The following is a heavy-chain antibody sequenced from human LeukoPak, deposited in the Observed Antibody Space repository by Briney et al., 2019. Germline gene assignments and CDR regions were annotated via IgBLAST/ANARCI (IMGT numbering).Heavy chain of an antibody. D-gene: IGHD3-3*01. CDR3: ARLEGYYDFWSGYYQEFDP. J-gene: IGHJ5*02. CDR1: GFTFSSYS. CDR2: ISSSSGYI. V-gene: IGHV3-21*01. Sequence: GGSLRLSCAASGFTFSSYSMNWVRQAPGKGLEWVSSISSSSGYIYYADSVKGRFTISRDNAKNSLYPQMNSLRAEDTAVYYCARLEGYYDFWSGYYQEFDPWGQGTLVTVSS.